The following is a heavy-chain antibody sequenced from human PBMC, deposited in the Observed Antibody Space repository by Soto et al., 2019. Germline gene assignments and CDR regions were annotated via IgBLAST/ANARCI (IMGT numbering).Heavy chain of an antibody. V-gene: IGHV3-23*01. J-gene: IGHJ6*03. CDR3: ATGGCFSAGSCQINTVFFHMVV. CDR2: ISNDGDST. Sequence: EVQMLESGGGVVEPGGSLRLSCAGSGLTFAGHGLSWVRQAPGKGLEGIAAISNDGDSTHYEDYVQGRFTSSRDNSKNTVSRQVNSLRAEDTSFYYFATGGCFSAGSCQINTVFFHMVVWGKGNSVIVSS. CDR1: GLTFAGHG. D-gene: IGHD2-15*01.